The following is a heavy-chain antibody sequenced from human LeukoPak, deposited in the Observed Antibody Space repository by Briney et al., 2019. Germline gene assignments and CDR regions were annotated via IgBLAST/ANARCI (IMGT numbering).Heavy chain of an antibody. CDR2: ISSSSSTI. V-gene: IGHV3-48*01. Sequence: QSGGSLRLSCAASGFTFSSYSMNWVRQAPGKGLEWVSYISSSSSTIYYADSVKGRFTISRDNAKNSLYLQMNSLRAEDTAVYYCARESGSYYHWFDPWGQGTLVTVSS. CDR1: GFTFSSYS. D-gene: IGHD1-26*01. J-gene: IGHJ5*02. CDR3: ARESGSYYHWFDP.